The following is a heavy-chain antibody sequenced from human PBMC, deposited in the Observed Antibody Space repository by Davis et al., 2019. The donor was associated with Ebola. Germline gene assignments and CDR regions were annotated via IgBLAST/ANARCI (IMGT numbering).Heavy chain of an antibody. CDR3: ARLGLDIVVVVAAYDAFDI. J-gene: IGHJ3*02. D-gene: IGHD2-15*01. Sequence: PSETLSLTCAVSGGSISSGGYSWSWIRQPPGKGLEWIGYIYHSGSTYYNPSLKSRVTISVDRSKNQFSLKLSSVTAADTAVYYCARLGLDIVVVVAAYDAFDIWGQGTMVTVSS. V-gene: IGHV4-30-2*01. CDR2: IYHSGST. CDR1: GGSISSGGYS.